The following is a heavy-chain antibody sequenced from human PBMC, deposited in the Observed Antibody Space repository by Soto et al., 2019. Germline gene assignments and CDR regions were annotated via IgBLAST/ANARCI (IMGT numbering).Heavy chain of an antibody. Sequence: GGSLRLSCAASGFIFSSYWMHWVRQAPGKGLVWVSRINSDGSSTNYADSVKGRFTISRDNAKNTLYLQMNSLRAEDTAVYFCARDPTYTSAWYSDAFDIWGQGTMVTVSS. J-gene: IGHJ3*02. CDR1: GFIFSSYW. V-gene: IGHV3-74*01. CDR2: INSDGSST. D-gene: IGHD6-19*01. CDR3: ARDPTYTSAWYSDAFDI.